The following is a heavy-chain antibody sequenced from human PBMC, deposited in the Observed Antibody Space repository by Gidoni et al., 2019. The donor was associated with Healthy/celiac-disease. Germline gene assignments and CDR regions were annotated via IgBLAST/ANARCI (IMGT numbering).Heavy chain of an antibody. V-gene: IGHV1-2*04. D-gene: IGHD3-22*01. CDR2: INPNSGGT. CDR1: GYTFTGYY. CDR3: ARAGYYYDSSGYYPLGY. J-gene: IGHJ4*02. Sequence: QVQLVQSGAEVKKPGASVKVSCKASGYTFTGYYMHWVRQAPGQGLEWMGWINPNSGGTNYAQKFQGLVTMTRDTSISTAYMELSRLRSDDTAVYYCARAGYYYDSSGYYPLGYWGQGTLVTVSS.